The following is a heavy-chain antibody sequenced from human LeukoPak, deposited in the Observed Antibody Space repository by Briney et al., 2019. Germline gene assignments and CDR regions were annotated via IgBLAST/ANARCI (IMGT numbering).Heavy chain of an antibody. Sequence: ASVTVSCKVSGYTLSELSMHWVRQAPGKGVEWMGGFDLEDGETIYVQKFQGRVTMTEDTSTDTAYMELSSLRSDDTAVYFCAAGDVGQLFDYWGQGTLVTVSS. D-gene: IGHD5-24*01. V-gene: IGHV1-24*01. J-gene: IGHJ4*02. CDR1: GYTLSELS. CDR3: AAGDVGQLFDY. CDR2: FDLEDGET.